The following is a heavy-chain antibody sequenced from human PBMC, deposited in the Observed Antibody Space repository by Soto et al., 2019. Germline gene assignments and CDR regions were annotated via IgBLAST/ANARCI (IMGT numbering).Heavy chain of an antibody. V-gene: IGHV1-8*01. CDR1: GYTFTSHD. D-gene: IGHD6-13*01. Sequence: ASVKVSCKASGYTFTSHDINWVRQAAGQGLEWMGWMNPDSGDAGFAQKFQGRVTLTRNTSVTTAYMEMNSLRAEDTAVYYCAKEKDRQLAPGYWGQGTLVTVSS. CDR3: AKEKDRQLAPGY. J-gene: IGHJ4*02. CDR2: MNPDSGDA.